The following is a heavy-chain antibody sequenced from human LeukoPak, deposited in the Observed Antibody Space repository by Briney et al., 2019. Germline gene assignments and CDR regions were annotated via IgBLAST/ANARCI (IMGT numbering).Heavy chain of an antibody. CDR3: ARARNIPSHFDY. D-gene: IGHD1-14*01. J-gene: IGHJ4*02. Sequence: PSETLSLTCTVSGGSISSSSYYWGWIRQPPGKGLEWIGSIYYSGSTYYNPSLKSRVTISVDTSKNQFSLKLSSVTAADTAVYYCARARNIPSHFDYWGQGTLVTVSS. V-gene: IGHV4-39*07. CDR1: GGSISSSSYY. CDR2: IYYSGST.